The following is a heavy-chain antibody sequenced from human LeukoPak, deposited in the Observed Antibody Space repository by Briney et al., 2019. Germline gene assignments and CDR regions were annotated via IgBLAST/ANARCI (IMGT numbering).Heavy chain of an antibody. V-gene: IGHV3-21*01. CDR1: EFTFSSYS. D-gene: IGHD3-10*01. J-gene: IGHJ4*02. CDR2: ISSSSSYI. CDR3: ARDRSTMVRGAHYFDY. Sequence: PGGSLRLSCAASEFTFSSYSMNWVRQAPGKGLEWVSSISSSSSYIYYADSVKGRFTISRDNAKNSLYLQMNSLRAEDTAVYYCARDRSTMVRGAHYFDYWGQGTLVTVSS.